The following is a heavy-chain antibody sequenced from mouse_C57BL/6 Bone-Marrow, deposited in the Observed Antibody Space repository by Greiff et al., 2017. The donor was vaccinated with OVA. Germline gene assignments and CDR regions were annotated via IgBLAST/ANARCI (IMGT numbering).Heavy chain of an antibody. Sequence: DVKLQESGAELVRPGASVKLSCTASGFNIKDDYMHWVKQRPEQGLEWIGWIDPENGDTEYASKFQGKATITADTSSNTAYLQLSSLTSEDTAVYYCTYYYGSSWGQGTLVTVSA. CDR2: IDPENGDT. J-gene: IGHJ3*01. CDR3: TYYYGSS. CDR1: GFNIKDDY. D-gene: IGHD1-1*01. V-gene: IGHV14-4*01.